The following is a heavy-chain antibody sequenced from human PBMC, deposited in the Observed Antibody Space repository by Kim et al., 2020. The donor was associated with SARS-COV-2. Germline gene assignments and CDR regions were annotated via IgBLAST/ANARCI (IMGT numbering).Heavy chain of an antibody. D-gene: IGHD5-18*01. CDR3: AHRREGYCYGTDCYPYYFDY. J-gene: IGHJ4*02. CDR2: IYWDEDK. Sequence: SGPTLVNPTQTLTLTCTISGVSLSTNGVGVGWIRQPPGKALESLAVIYWDEDKGYSPSLKSRLTITKDTSKNQVVLTMTNMDPVDTATYYCAHRREGYCYGTDCYPYYFDYWGQGTLVTVSP. CDR1: GVSLSTNGVG. V-gene: IGHV2-5*02.